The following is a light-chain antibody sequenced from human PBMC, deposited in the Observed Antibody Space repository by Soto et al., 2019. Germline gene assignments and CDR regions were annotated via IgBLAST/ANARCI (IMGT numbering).Light chain of an antibody. Sequence: EVVMTQSPATLSVSPGERATLSCRASESVSSNLAWYQQRPGQAPRLVIYGASTRATGIPARFSGGGSGTEFTLTISILQSEDFAVYYCQQYNSWPPITLGQGTRLESK. CDR2: GAS. J-gene: IGKJ5*01. CDR1: ESVSSN. CDR3: QQYNSWPPIT. V-gene: IGKV3-15*01.